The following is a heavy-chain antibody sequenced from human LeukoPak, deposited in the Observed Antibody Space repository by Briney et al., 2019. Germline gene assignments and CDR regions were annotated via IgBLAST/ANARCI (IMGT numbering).Heavy chain of an antibody. J-gene: IGHJ6*02. V-gene: IGHV1-69*13. CDR2: IIPIFGTA. D-gene: IGHD2-21*02. Sequence: SVKVSCKASGGTFSSYAISWVRQAPGQGLEWMGGIIPIFGTANYAQKFQGRVTITADEPTSTAYMELSSLRSEDTAVYYCASKGGGDCPTTCRYYYGMDVWGQGTTVTVSS. CDR1: GGTFSSYA. CDR3: ASKGGGDCPTTCRYYYGMDV.